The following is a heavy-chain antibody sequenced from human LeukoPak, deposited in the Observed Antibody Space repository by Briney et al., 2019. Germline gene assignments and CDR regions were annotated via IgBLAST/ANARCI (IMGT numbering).Heavy chain of an antibody. CDR3: ARDVGKCTNGVCFSNGDNWFDP. D-gene: IGHD2-8*01. CDR1: GYSFTDKY. J-gene: IGHJ5*02. CDR2: INPNSGGT. Sequence: ASVKVSCKASGYSFTDKYMHWVRQAPGQGLEWMGWINPNSGGTNYAQKFQGRVTMTTDTSMSTAYMELSRLTSDDTAVYYCARDVGKCTNGVCFSNGDNWFDPWGQGTLVSVSS. V-gene: IGHV1-2*02.